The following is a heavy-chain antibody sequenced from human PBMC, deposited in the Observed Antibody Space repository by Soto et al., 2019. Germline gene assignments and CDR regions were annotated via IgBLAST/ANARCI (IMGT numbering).Heavy chain of an antibody. Sequence: EAQLAESGGTWVKPGGSLRLSCVASGFVFNGAWMNWVRQAPGTGLEWVGRIKRGSNVEATDYAAPVKGRFTISRDDSKNTLYLQMNSLKTEDTGVYYCATMAVSPPPWGQGTLVTVSS. CDR2: IKRGSNVEAT. D-gene: IGHD6-19*01. CDR3: ATMAVSPPP. J-gene: IGHJ5*02. CDR1: GFVFNGAW. V-gene: IGHV3-15*07.